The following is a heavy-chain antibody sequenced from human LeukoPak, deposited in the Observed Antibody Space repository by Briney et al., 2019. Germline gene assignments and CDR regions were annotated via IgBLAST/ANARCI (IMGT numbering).Heavy chain of an antibody. CDR1: GFTFSSYA. D-gene: IGHD2-15*01. CDR2: ISYDGSSK. CDR3: ARDRMTALDY. V-gene: IGHV3-30-3*01. J-gene: IGHJ4*02. Sequence: PGGSLRLSCAASGFTFSSYAMHWVRQAPGKGLEWVAVISYDGSSKYYADSVKGRFTISRDNSKNTLYLQMNSLRAEDTAVYYCARDRMTALDYWGQGTLVTVSS.